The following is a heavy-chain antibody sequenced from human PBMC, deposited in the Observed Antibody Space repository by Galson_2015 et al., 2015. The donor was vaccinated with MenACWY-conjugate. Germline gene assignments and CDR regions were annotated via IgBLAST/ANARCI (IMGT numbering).Heavy chain of an antibody. CDR3: ARQKGLRWETDMGV. Sequence: YGAEVKKPGESLKISCKASGYTFANYWTAWVRQMPGKGLEWMGIIFPIDSDTRYSPSFQVQVTISADKSINTAYLQWNRLKASATAVYFCARQKGLRWETDMGVWGQGTTVIVSS. J-gene: IGHJ6*02. D-gene: IGHD4-23*01. V-gene: IGHV5-51*01. CDR2: IFPIDSDT. CDR1: GYTFANYW.